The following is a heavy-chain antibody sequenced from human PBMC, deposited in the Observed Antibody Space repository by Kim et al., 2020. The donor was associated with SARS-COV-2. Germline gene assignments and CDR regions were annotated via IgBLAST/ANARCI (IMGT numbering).Heavy chain of an antibody. J-gene: IGHJ4*02. CDR3: ARESARSTGTDFDY. D-gene: IGHD1-1*01. Sequence: YSEKLQGRVTITRDASASTGYMELSSLRSEDTALYYCARESARSTGTDFDYWGQGTLVTVSS. V-gene: IGHV1-3*01.